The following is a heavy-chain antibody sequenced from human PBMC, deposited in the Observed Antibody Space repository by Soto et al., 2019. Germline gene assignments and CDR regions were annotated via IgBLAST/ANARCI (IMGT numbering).Heavy chain of an antibody. V-gene: IGHV4-34*01. Sequence: SETVSLTCAVYGGSFRGYYWSWIRQPPGKGLEWIGDINHSGSTNYNPSLKSRVTISVDTSKNQFSLKLSSVTAADTAVYYCARGDWVVASQNEFGSCGPGTLVTVSS. D-gene: IGHD5-12*01. CDR1: GGSFRGYY. J-gene: IGHJ4*02. CDR3: ARGDWVVASQNEFGS. CDR2: INHSGST.